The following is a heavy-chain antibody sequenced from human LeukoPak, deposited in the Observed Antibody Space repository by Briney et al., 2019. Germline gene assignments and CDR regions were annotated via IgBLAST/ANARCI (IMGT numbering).Heavy chain of an antibody. J-gene: IGHJ4*02. CDR1: GFTFSSYE. CDR2: ISSSGSTI. V-gene: IGHV3-48*03. CDR3: ARGMSGGYSPPDY. D-gene: IGHD1-26*01. Sequence: HAGGSLRLSCAASGFTFSSYEMNWVRQAPGKGLEWVSYISSSGSTIYYADSVKGRFTISRDNAKNSLYLQMNSLRAEDTAVYYCARGMSGGYSPPDYWGQGTLVTVSS.